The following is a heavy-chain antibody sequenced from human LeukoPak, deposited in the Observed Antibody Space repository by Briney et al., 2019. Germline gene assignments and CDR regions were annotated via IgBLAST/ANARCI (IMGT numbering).Heavy chain of an antibody. D-gene: IGHD5-18*01. V-gene: IGHV1-18*01. Sequence: ASVKVSCKASGYSFTSYGFNWVRQAPGQGLEWMGWMSAYNGKTNYTHSLQGRVTVTADTSTSTAYMELRSLRSEDTAVYYCARGMGYSYGHPQGAFDIWGQGTMVTVSS. CDR3: ARGMGYSYGHPQGAFDI. CDR1: GYSFTSYG. J-gene: IGHJ3*02. CDR2: MSAYNGKT.